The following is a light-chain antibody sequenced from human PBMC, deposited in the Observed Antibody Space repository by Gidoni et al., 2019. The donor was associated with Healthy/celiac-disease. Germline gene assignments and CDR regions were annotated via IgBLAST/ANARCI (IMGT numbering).Light chain of an antibody. CDR3: QQYNNWPPIT. V-gene: IGKV3D-15*01. CDR2: GAS. J-gene: IGKJ5*01. Sequence: EIVMTQSPATPSVSPGERATLSCRASQSVSSNLAWYQQKPGQDPRLLICGASTRATGIPPGFSGSGSAAEFTLTISSMQSEDFAVYYCQQYNNWPPITFGQXTRLEIK. CDR1: QSVSSN.